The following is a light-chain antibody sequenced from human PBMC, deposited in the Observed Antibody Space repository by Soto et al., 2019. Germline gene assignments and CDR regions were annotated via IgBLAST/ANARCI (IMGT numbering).Light chain of an antibody. CDR1: QTISIW. V-gene: IGKV1-5*03. Sequence: DIQMTQSPSTLSGSVGDRVTITCRASQTISIWLSWYQQKPGKAPKLLIYKASTLKSGVPSRFSGSGSGTEFPLTISSLQPDDFETYYCQHYNSYSEAFGQGTKVDIK. CDR3: QHYNSYSEA. J-gene: IGKJ1*01. CDR2: KAS.